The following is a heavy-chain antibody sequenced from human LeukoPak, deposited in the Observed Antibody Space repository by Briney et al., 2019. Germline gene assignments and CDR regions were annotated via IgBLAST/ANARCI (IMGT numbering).Heavy chain of an antibody. Sequence: ASVKVSCKASGYTFTNYGITWVRQASGQGIEWMGWISAYTGKTNSAQKLQGRVTMTTDTSTSTAYMELRSLRSDDTAVYYCAREVNGDYDYYYYMDVWGKGTTVTVSS. D-gene: IGHD4-17*01. CDR3: AREVNGDYDYYYYMDV. CDR2: ISAYTGKT. V-gene: IGHV1-18*01. J-gene: IGHJ6*03. CDR1: GYTFTNYG.